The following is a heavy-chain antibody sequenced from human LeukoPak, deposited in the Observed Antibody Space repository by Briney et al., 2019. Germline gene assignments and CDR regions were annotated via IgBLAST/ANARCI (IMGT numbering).Heavy chain of an antibody. CDR1: GDSVSTNNAG. Sequence: SQTLSLTCAISGDSVSTNNAGWNWIRQSPSRGLEWLGRTYYSSNWYKDYAVSVISRITINPDTSKNQFSLQLNPVTPEDTAVYYCSRGWLQQGFDYWGQGTLVTVSS. D-gene: IGHD5-24*01. CDR2: TYYSSNWYK. V-gene: IGHV6-1*01. J-gene: IGHJ4*02. CDR3: SRGWLQQGFDY.